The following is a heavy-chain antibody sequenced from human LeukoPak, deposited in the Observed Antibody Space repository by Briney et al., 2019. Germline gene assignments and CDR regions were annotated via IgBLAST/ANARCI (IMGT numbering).Heavy chain of an antibody. Sequence: ETLSLTCAVYGGSFSGYYWSWVRQAPGKGLEWVGRIKSKTDGGTTDYAAPVKGRFTISRDDSKNTLYLQMNSLKTEDTAVYYCTTSAITTDYWGQGTLVTVSS. D-gene: IGHD4-11*01. CDR1: GGSFSGYY. V-gene: IGHV3-15*01. CDR2: IKSKTDGGTT. J-gene: IGHJ4*02. CDR3: TTSAITTDY.